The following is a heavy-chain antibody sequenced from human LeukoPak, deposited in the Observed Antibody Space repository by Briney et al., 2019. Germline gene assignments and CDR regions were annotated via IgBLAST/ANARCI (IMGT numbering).Heavy chain of an antibody. J-gene: IGHJ4*02. CDR3: ARDVDYCSSTSCYFDY. Sequence: ASVKVSCKASGYTFTSYYMHWVRQAPGQGLEWMGIINPSGGSTSYAQKFQSRVTMTRDTSTSTVYMELSSLRSEDTAVYYCARDVDYCSSTSCYFDYWGQGTLVTVSS. CDR2: INPSGGST. D-gene: IGHD2-2*01. CDR1: GYTFTSYY. V-gene: IGHV1-46*01.